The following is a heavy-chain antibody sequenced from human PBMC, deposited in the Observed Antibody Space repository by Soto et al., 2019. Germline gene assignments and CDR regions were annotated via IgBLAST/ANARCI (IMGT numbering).Heavy chain of an antibody. V-gene: IGHV4-31*03. Sequence: QVQLQESGPGLVKPSQTLSLTCTVSDGAISSGGYYWSWIRQHPGKGLEWIGYIYYSGSTYYNPSLKSRVTISVETSKNQFSLKLSSVTAADTAVYYCARTGYYYEADYWGQGTLVTVSS. CDR1: DGAISSGGYY. J-gene: IGHJ4*02. CDR3: ARTGYYYEADY. D-gene: IGHD3-22*01. CDR2: IYYSGST.